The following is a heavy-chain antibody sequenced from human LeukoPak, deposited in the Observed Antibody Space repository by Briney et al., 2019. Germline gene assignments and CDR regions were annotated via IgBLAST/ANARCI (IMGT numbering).Heavy chain of an antibody. V-gene: IGHV3-21*01. CDR2: ISSSSSYI. Sequence: GGSLRLSCAASGFTFSSYSMNWVRQAPGKGLEWVSSISSSSSYIYYADSVKGRFTISRDNAKNSLYLQMNSLRAEDTAVYYCARGATVTTKLVDYWGQGTLVTVSS. D-gene: IGHD4-17*01. J-gene: IGHJ4*02. CDR3: ARGATVTTKLVDY. CDR1: GFTFSSYS.